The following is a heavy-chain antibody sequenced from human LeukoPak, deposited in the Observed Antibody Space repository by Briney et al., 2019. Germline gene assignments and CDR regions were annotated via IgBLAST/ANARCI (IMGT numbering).Heavy chain of an antibody. CDR2: INPSGGST. Sequence: GASVKVSCKASGYTFTSYYMHWVRQAPGQGLEWMGIINPSGGSTSYAQKFQGRVTMTRDTSTSTVYMELSSLRSEDTAVYYCARDAEGDGDSLQVGFDPWGQGTLVTVSS. CDR3: ARDAEGDGDSLQVGFDP. V-gene: IGHV1-46*01. J-gene: IGHJ5*02. CDR1: GYTFTSYY. D-gene: IGHD4-17*01.